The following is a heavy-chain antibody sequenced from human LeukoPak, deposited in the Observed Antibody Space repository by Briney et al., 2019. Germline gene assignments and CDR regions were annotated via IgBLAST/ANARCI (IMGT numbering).Heavy chain of an antibody. V-gene: IGHV1-18*01. CDR2: ISCYNGDT. CDR3: ARDPTNTSGRYAYFDS. Sequence: EASVMVSCKASGYTFTHHGISWVRQAPGQGLEWMAWISCYNGDTHYAQKFQGRVTLTTDTSTTTAFMELRSLRSDDTAVYYCARDPTNTSGRYAYFDSWGQGTLVTVSS. J-gene: IGHJ4*02. D-gene: IGHD6-19*01. CDR1: GYTFTHHG.